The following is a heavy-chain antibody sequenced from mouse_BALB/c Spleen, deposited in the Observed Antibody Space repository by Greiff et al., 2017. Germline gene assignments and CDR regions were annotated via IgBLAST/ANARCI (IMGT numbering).Heavy chain of an antibody. V-gene: IGHV1-4*01. CDR2: INPSSGYT. CDR3: ARSSMIRSYFDD. Sequence: VQLQQSGAELARPGASVKMSCKASGYTFTSYTMHWVKQRPGQGLEWIGYINPSSGYTNYNQKFKDKATLTADKSSSTAYMQLSSLTSEDSAVYYCARSSMIRSYFDDWGQGTLVTVSA. CDR1: GYTFTSYT. D-gene: IGHD2-10*02. J-gene: IGHJ3*01.